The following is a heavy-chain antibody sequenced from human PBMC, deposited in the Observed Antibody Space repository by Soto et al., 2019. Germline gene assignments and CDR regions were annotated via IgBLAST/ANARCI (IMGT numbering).Heavy chain of an antibody. CDR2: IRSSASHR. CDR3: ARGYTGYCIGGTCYWFDP. Sequence: EVQLVESGGGLVKHGGSLRLACAASGFSFSSYSMNWVRQAPGKGLEWVSSIRSSASHRNYADSVKGRGTISRDNAKKSLYLQMNSLRAEDTAVYYCARGYTGYCIGGTCYWFDPWGQGTLVTVSS. CDR1: GFSFSSYS. D-gene: IGHD2-15*01. J-gene: IGHJ5*02. V-gene: IGHV3-21*01.